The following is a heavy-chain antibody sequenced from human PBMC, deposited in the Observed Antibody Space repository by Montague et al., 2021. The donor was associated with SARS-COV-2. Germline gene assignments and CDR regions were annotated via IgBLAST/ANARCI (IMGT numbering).Heavy chain of an antibody. D-gene: IGHD3-3*02. J-gene: IGHJ6*02. V-gene: IGHV4-34*01. CDR2: NNYSGST. CDR3: ARGRGLAVLFDFYYYGMDV. CDR1: GWCYSGYY. Sequence: SETLSLTCAVYGWCYSGYYRTWIRQTPRQGLEWFGVNNYSGSTNYNPSLKSRVTMSVDMSKNQFSLKLRSVTAADTAVYYCARGRGLAVLFDFYYYGMDVWGQGTTVTVSS.